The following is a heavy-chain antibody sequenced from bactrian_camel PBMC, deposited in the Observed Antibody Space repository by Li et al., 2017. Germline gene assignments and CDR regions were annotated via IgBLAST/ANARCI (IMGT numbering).Heavy chain of an antibody. Sequence: HVQLVESGGGSVQTGVSLRLSCVVSGHSRGSNCVGWFRQAPGKEREGVAAIDTGDGSTYYLNSVKGRFTISKDNAKNTLYLQMNSLKPEDTAMYYCAADPYRYCDSLTFPVWGQGTQVTVS. J-gene: IGHJ4*01. V-gene: IGHV3S54*01. CDR3: AADPYRYCDSLTFPV. D-gene: IGHD3*01. CDR2: IDTGDGST. CDR1: GHSRGSNC.